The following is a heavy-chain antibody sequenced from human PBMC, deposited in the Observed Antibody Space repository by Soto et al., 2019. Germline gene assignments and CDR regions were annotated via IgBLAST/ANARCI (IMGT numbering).Heavy chain of an antibody. V-gene: IGHV1-69*08. CDR3: ARDDYGDYFDY. CDR1: GGTFSSYT. CDR2: IIPILGIA. J-gene: IGHJ4*02. Sequence: QVQLVQSGAEVKKPGSSVKVSCKASGGTFSSYTISWVRQAPGQGLEWMGRIIPILGIANYAQKFQGRVTITADKSTSTAYMELSSLRSEDTAVYYSARDDYGDYFDYWGQGTLVTVSS. D-gene: IGHD4-17*01.